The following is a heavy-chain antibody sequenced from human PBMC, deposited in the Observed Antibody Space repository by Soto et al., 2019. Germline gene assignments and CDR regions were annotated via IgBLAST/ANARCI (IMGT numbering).Heavy chain of an antibody. Sequence: SETLSLTCAVSGGSIDTPDWWSWYRLPPGKGLEWIAEMYPSGSSDRNPSLNSRVTISLDTSSNHFYLKLTSLTAADTAIYYCAREGFDHRTDSWGQG. V-gene: IGHV4-4*02. J-gene: IGHJ4*02. CDR2: MYPSGSS. CDR3: AREGFDHRTDS. CDR1: GGSIDTPDW.